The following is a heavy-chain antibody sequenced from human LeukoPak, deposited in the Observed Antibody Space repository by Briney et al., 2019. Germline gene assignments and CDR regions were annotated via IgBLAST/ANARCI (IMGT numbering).Heavy chain of an antibody. CDR1: GFTFSSYS. CDR3: AQMYSSGWPFDY. J-gene: IGHJ4*02. D-gene: IGHD6-19*01. Sequence: GGSLRLSCAASGFTFSSYSMNWVRQAPGKGLEWFSSISSSSSYIYYADSVKGRFTISRDNAKNSLYLQMNSLRAEDTAVYYCAQMYSSGWPFDYWGQGTLVTVSS. V-gene: IGHV3-21*01. CDR2: ISSSSSYI.